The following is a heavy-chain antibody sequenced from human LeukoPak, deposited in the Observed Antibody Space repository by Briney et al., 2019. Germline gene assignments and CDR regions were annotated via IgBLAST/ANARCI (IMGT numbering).Heavy chain of an antibody. D-gene: IGHD5-24*01. CDR1: GGSFSGYY. Sequence: SSETLSLTCAVYGGSFSGYYWSWIRQPPGKGLEWIGEINHSGSTNYNPSLKSRVTISVDTSKNQFSLKLSSVTAADTAVYYCAVEMMATNQYYYYGMDVWGQGTTVTVSS. CDR3: AVEMMATNQYYYYGMDV. V-gene: IGHV4-34*01. CDR2: INHSGST. J-gene: IGHJ6*02.